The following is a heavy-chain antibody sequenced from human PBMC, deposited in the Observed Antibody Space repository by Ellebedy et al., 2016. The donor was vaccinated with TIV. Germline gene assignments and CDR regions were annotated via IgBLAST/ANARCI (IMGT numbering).Heavy chain of an antibody. J-gene: IGHJ4*02. CDR1: DYSITTGYH. CDR2: ISYSGTT. CDR3: ARSYQVFADGGFDS. Sequence: SETLSLTXTVSDYSITTGYHWGWIRQLPGKGLEWLGSISYSGTTYHNPSLKSRVTISKDTSKNQFSLKLSSVAAADTAVYYCARSYQVFADGGFDSWGQGTLVTVSS. V-gene: IGHV4-38-2*02. D-gene: IGHD3-10*02.